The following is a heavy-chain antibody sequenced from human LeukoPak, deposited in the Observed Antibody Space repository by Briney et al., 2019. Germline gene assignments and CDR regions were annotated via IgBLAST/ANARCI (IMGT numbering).Heavy chain of an antibody. J-gene: IGHJ5*02. CDR1: GFPFSSYW. D-gene: IGHD2-21*02. CDR2: IKQDGNEK. CDR3: ARNCGGDCS. Sequence: GGSLRLPCAASGFPFSSYWMSWARQAPGKGLEWVANIKQDGNEKYYVDSVKGRFTISRDNAKNSLYLQMNSLRAEDTAVYYCARNCGGDCSWGQGTLVTVSS. V-gene: IGHV3-7*03.